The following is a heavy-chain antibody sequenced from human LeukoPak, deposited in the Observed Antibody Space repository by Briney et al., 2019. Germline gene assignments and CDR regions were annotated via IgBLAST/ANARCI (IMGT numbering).Heavy chain of an antibody. D-gene: IGHD6-19*01. J-gene: IGHJ3*02. Sequence: ASVKVSCKASGYTFTSYAMHRVRQAPGQRLEWMGWINAGNGNTKYSQKFQGRVTITRDTPASTAYMELSSLRSEDTAVYYCAREFSSYSSGWYNIWGQGTMVTVSS. CDR1: GYTFTSYA. CDR2: INAGNGNT. CDR3: AREFSSYSSGWYNI. V-gene: IGHV1-3*01.